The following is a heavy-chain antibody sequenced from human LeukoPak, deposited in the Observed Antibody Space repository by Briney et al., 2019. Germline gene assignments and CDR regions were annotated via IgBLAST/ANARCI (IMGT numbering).Heavy chain of an antibody. CDR2: IYTSGST. CDR3: ARDRYCSSTSCYTYLNYYYGMDV. CDR1: GGSISSYY. Sequence: PSETLSLTCTVSGGSISSYYWSWIRQPAGKGLEWIGRIYTSGSTNYNPSLKSRVTMSVDTSKNQFSLKLSSVTAADTAVYYCARDRYCSSTSCYTYLNYYYGMDVWAKGPRSPSP. J-gene: IGHJ6*02. D-gene: IGHD2-2*02. V-gene: IGHV4-4*07.